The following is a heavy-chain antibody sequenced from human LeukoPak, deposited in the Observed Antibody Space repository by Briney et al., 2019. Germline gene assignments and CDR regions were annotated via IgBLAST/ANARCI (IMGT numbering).Heavy chain of an antibody. CDR2: ITHSGGDT. Sequence: GGSLRLSCAASGFTFTSFAMSWVRQAPGRGLEWVSSITHSGGDTYYADSVKGRFTISRDNSKNALSLQINSLRAEDTAVYYCARGYCSSASCYPYYFDYWGQGTLVTVSS. J-gene: IGHJ4*02. D-gene: IGHD2-2*01. CDR1: GFTFTSFA. V-gene: IGHV3-23*01. CDR3: ARGYCSSASCYPYYFDY.